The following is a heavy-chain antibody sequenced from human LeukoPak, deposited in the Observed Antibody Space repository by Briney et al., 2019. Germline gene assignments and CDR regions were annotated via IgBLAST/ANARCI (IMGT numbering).Heavy chain of an antibody. Sequence: GGSLRLSCAAPGFTFSSYAMSWVRQAPGKGLEWVSAISGSGGSTYYADSVKGRFTISRDNSKNTLYLQMNSLRAEDTAVYYCAKDRNYYDSSGYYYPGAFDIWGQGTMVTVSS. D-gene: IGHD3-22*01. CDR1: GFTFSSYA. V-gene: IGHV3-23*01. J-gene: IGHJ3*02. CDR3: AKDRNYYDSSGYYYPGAFDI. CDR2: ISGSGGST.